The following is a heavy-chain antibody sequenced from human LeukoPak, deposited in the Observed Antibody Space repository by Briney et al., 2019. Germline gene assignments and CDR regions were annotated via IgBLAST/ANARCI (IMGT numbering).Heavy chain of an antibody. D-gene: IGHD2-2*01. CDR2: ITHSGRP. CDR1: GQSFSGHY. V-gene: IGHV4-34*01. Sequence: SETLSLICAVYGQSFSGHYWSRTPPPPGKGLVGIGEITHSGRPNYNPSLKSRVSISVDTSKNQFSLKMRSVTAADTAVYYCARGHIVVGPSALFRRLGVYYFDYWGQGTLVSVSS. CDR3: ARGHIVVGPSALFRRLGVYYFDY. J-gene: IGHJ4*02.